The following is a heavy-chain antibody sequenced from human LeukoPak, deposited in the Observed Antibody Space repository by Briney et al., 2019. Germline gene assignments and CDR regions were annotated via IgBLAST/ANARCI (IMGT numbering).Heavy chain of an antibody. CDR2: IYFSGST. CDR1: GGSFSSSNYY. V-gene: IGHV4-39*07. Sequence: PSETLSLTCTVSGGSFSSSNYYWGWIRQPPGKGLVWLGSIYFSGSTYYNPSLKSRLTMSLDTSKNHFSLKLRSVTAADTAVYYCGRQGYTASYYFVDYWSQGTLVTVSS. D-gene: IGHD1-26*01. CDR3: GRQGYTASYYFVDY. J-gene: IGHJ4*02.